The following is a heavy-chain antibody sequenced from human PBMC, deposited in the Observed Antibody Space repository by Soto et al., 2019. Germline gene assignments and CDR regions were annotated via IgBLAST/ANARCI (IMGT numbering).Heavy chain of an antibody. D-gene: IGHD2-15*01. CDR3: ARDGAPYCSGGSCLPRTI. CDR1: GYTFTSYG. CDR2: ISAYNGNT. V-gene: IGHV1-18*01. Sequence: VKVSCKAAGYTFTSYGISWVRQAPGQGLEWMGWISAYNGNTNYAQKLQGRVTMTTDTSTSTAYMELRSLRSDDTAVYYCARDGAPYCSGGSCLPRTIWGQGTMVTVSS. J-gene: IGHJ3*02.